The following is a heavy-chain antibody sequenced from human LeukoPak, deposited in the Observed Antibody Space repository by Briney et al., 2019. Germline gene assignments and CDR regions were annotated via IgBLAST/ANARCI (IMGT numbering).Heavy chain of an antibody. J-gene: IGHJ4*02. CDR2: IFHAGNI. CDR1: GGSIYSTNW. CDR3: ARVRGGSRFDY. V-gene: IGHV4-4*02. Sequence: SETLSLTCAVSGGSIYSTNWWSWVRQPPGKGLEWIAEIFHAGNINYNPSLKSRVTISIDKSKSQFSLKLSSMTAADTAVYYCARVRGGSRFDYWGQGTLVTVSS. D-gene: IGHD1-26*01.